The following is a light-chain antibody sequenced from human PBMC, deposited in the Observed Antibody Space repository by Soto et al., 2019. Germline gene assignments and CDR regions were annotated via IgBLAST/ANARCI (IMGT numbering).Light chain of an antibody. Sequence: QSALTQPRSLSGSPGQPVTISCTGTSSDVGGYNYVSWYQHHPGRAPKLIIYDVNKRPSGVPDRCSGSKSGNTASLTISQLQAEDEADYDCCSYAGSYTVVFGSGTKLTVL. V-gene: IGLV2-11*01. CDR3: CSYAGSYTVV. CDR2: DVN. CDR1: SSDVGGYNY. J-gene: IGLJ2*01.